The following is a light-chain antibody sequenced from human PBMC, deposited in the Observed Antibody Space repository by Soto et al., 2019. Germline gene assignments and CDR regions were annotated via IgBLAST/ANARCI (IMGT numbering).Light chain of an antibody. J-gene: IGKJ1*01. CDR1: QGVSSNY. CDR3: QQYDSSVWT. V-gene: IGKV3-20*01. Sequence: EIVLTQSPGTLSLSPGERATLSCRASQGVSSNYLAWYQQIPGQAPRLLIHGAFSRATGIPERFSGRGSGTDFTLTISRLEPEDFAVYYCQQYDSSVWTFGQGTKVEIK. CDR2: GAF.